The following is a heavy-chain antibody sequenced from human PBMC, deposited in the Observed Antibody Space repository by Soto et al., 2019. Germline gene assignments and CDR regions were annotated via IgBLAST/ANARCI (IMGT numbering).Heavy chain of an antibody. V-gene: IGHV3-21*01. CDR2: ISSGSSFI. Sequence: LRLSCTASGFRFSSYGMNWVRQAPGKGLEWVSSISSGSSFIYYADSVKGRFTISRDNAKNSLYLQMNSLRADDTAIYYRTRVLLGGYYGSDFDFWGQGTQVTVSS. CDR3: TRVLLGGYYGSDFDF. D-gene: IGHD1-26*01. CDR1: GFRFSSYG. J-gene: IGHJ4*02.